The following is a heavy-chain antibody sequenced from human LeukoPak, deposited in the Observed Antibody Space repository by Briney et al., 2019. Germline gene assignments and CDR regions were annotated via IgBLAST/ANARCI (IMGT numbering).Heavy chain of an antibody. CDR2: INHSGRT. J-gene: IGHJ4*02. V-gene: IGHV4-34*01. CDR3: ARGLRSVVVVAAFYYFDY. D-gene: IGHD2-15*01. CDR1: GVSFSGYD. Sequence: PETLSLTCAVYGVSFSGYDWSWIRQPPGKGLEWMGEINHSGRTNYNPPHKTRVTISVDTYKNQFSLKLSSVTAADTAVYYCARGLRSVVVVAAFYYFDYWGQGTLVTVSS.